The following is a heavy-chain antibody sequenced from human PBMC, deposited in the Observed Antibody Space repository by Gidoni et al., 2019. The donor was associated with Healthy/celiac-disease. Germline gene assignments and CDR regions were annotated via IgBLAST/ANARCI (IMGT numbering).Heavy chain of an antibody. V-gene: IGHV1-3*01. J-gene: IGHJ6*02. CDR3: AREWNWRGYYYYGMDV. D-gene: IGHD1-1*01. CDR2: INAGNGNT. CDR1: GYTFTSYA. Sequence: QVQLVQSGAEVKKPGASVKVSCKASGYTFTSYAMHWVRQAPGQRLEWMGWINAGNGNTKYSQKFQGRVTITRDTSASTAYMELSSLRSEDTAVYYCAREWNWRGYYYYGMDVWGQGTTVTVSS.